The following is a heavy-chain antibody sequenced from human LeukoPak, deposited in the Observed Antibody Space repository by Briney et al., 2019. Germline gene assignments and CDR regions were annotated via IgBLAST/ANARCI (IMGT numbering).Heavy chain of an antibody. D-gene: IGHD5-18*01. Sequence: GGSLRLSCAASGFTVSSNYMSWVRQAPGKGLEWVSVIYSGGSTYYADSVKGRFTISRDNSKNTLYLQMNSLRAEDTAVYYCAKKRGYSYGYPYAFDIWGQGTMVTVSS. V-gene: IGHV3-53*05. CDR2: IYSGGST. CDR3: AKKRGYSYGYPYAFDI. J-gene: IGHJ3*02. CDR1: GFTVSSNY.